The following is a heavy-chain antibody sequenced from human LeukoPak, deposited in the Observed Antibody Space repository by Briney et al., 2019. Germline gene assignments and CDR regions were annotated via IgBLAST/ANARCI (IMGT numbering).Heavy chain of an antibody. CDR1: GFTVSNNY. CDR3: ARWYCSTTNCYYDY. V-gene: IGHV3-53*01. J-gene: IGHJ4*02. D-gene: IGHD2-2*01. Sequence: GGSLRLSCAASGFTVSNNYMSWVRQAPGKGLEWVSFIYNTGDTYYADSVRGRFTISRDNSKNTLFLQMRSLRAEDTAVYYCARWYCSTTNCYYDYWGQGTLVTVSS. CDR2: IYNTGDT.